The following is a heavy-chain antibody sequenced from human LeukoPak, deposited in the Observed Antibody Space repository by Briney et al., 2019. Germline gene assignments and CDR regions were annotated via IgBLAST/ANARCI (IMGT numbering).Heavy chain of an antibody. Sequence: SETLSLTCTVSGDSISSSSYYWGRIRQPPGKGLEWIGYIYYTGSTSYNPSLKSRVTMSLDASKNQFSLELNSVTPADTAVYYCARGGNYWPQWWFDPWGRGTLVSVSS. J-gene: IGHJ5*02. CDR1: GDSISSSSYY. V-gene: IGHV4-61*05. D-gene: IGHD1-26*01. CDR3: ARGGNYWPQWWFDP. CDR2: IYYTGST.